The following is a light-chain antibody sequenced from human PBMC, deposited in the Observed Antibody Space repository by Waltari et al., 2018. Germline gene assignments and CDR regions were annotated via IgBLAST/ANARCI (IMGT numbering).Light chain of an antibody. CDR2: DVT. V-gene: IGLV2-14*03. J-gene: IGLJ2*01. Sequence: QSALTQPASVFGSPGQSITISCTGTSNDVGASNFVSWYQQHPGRAPQLMIYDVTEWPSRISYRFSGSKSANTASLAISGLLPEDEAIYYCSSFTDTHTLLFGGGTTVTVL. CDR3: SSFTDTHTLL. CDR1: SNDVGASNF.